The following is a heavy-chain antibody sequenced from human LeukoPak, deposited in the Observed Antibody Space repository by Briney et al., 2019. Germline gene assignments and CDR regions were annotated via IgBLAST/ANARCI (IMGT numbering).Heavy chain of an antibody. D-gene: IGHD6-6*01. CDR1: GYTFTSYY. V-gene: IGHV1-46*01. J-gene: IGHJ6*03. Sequence: ASVKVSCKASGYTFTSYYMHWVRQAPGQGLEWMGIINPSGGSTSYAQKFQGRVTMTRDTSTSTVYMELSSLRSEDTAVYYCARDGPASEWAARRYYYYMDVWGKGTTVTVSS. CDR2: INPSGGST. CDR3: ARDGPASEWAARRYYYYMDV.